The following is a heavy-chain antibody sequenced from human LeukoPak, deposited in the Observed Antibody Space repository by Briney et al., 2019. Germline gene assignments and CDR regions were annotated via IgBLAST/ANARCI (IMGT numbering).Heavy chain of an antibody. Sequence: PGGSLRLSCAASGFTFSDHYMDWVRQAPGKGPEWVGRSRNKANAYRTEYAASVKGRFTISRDDSKNALFLQMNSLRSEDTAVYYCARGVYTSRCYSDHWGQGTLVTVSS. CDR1: GFTFSDHY. CDR2: SRNKANAYRT. V-gene: IGHV3-72*01. J-gene: IGHJ4*02. CDR3: ARGVYTSRCYSDH. D-gene: IGHD6-19*01.